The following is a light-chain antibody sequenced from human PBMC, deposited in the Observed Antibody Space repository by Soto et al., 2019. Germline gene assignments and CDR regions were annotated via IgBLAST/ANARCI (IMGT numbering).Light chain of an antibody. Sequence: IVLTQSPGTLFLSPGERATLSCRASQSISSYSLAWYQQKPGQTPRLLICGASSRATGIPDRFSGSGSGTDFTLTISRMEPEAFAVYYCHYGNSPPWTFGQGTKVDIK. CDR3: HYGNSPPWT. J-gene: IGKJ1*01. CDR2: GAS. CDR1: QSISSYS. V-gene: IGKV3-20*01.